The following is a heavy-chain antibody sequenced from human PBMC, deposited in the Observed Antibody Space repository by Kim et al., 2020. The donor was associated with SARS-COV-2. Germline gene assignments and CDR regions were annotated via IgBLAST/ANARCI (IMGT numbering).Heavy chain of an antibody. CDR3: ARGLGSGSYYGY. Sequence: ASVKVSCKASGYTFTSYYIHWVRQAPGQGLEWMGIINPSGGSPTYTQRFQGRVTITTDTSTSTVYMEMSSLRFEDTAVYYCARGLGSGSYYGYWGQGTLVTVSS. CDR2: INPSGGSP. CDR1: GYTFTSYY. V-gene: IGHV1-46*01. J-gene: IGHJ4*02. D-gene: IGHD3-10*01.